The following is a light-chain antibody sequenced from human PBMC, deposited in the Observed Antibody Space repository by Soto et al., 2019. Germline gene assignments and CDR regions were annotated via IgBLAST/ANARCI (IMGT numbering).Light chain of an antibody. Sequence: QSALTQPPSASGSAGQSVTISCTGTSRDMGGYNYVSWYQHHPGKAPKLMIYDVTKRPSGVPDRFSGSRSGNTASLTVSGLQAEDEDDYYCSSYAGSNTYVFGTGTKLTVL. CDR3: SSYAGSNTYV. V-gene: IGLV2-8*01. J-gene: IGLJ1*01. CDR2: DVT. CDR1: SRDMGGYNY.